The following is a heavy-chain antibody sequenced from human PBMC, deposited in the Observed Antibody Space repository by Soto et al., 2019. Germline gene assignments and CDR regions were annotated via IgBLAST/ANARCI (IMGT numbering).Heavy chain of an antibody. D-gene: IGHD6-19*01. CDR1: GFTFSDFG. J-gene: IGHJ4*02. CDR2: ISADGSDK. Sequence: QVQLVESGGGVVQPERSLRLSCATSGFTFSDFGMHWVRQAPGKGLEWVAAISADGSDKYYLGSVQGRFTISRDNTENALYLQLNSLRTEDTAVYYCAKGTAVARQHFANWGQGTLVTVSS. CDR3: AKGTAVARQHFAN. V-gene: IGHV3-30*18.